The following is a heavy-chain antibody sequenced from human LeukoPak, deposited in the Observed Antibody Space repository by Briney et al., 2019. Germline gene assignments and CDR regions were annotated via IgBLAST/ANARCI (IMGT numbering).Heavy chain of an antibody. D-gene: IGHD2-21*02. Sequence: SETLSLTCTVSGGSIGSGYYWAWIRQPPGKGLEWTGSIHYGGTTHYNPSLQSRVTISADTSKNRFALDLRSVTAADTAVYYCTRDIGDFVSDFWGQGTLVIVSS. V-gene: IGHV4-39*02. CDR2: IHYGGTT. J-gene: IGHJ4*02. CDR1: GGSIGSGYY. CDR3: TRDIGDFVSDF.